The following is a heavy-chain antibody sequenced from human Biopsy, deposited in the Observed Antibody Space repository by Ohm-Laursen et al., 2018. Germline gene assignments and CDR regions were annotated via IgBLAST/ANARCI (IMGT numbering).Heavy chain of an antibody. CDR3: ARGEGSSWFDP. V-gene: IGHV1-69*10. CDR1: GDSFTSYA. Sequence: SVKVCKASGDSFTSYAIGWVRQAPGQGLEWMGGIIPIPNVATYAQKFQGRITITADESTSTAYMELSSLTSDDTAVYFCARGEGSSWFDPWGHGTLVTVSS. J-gene: IGHJ5*02. CDR2: IIPIPNVA. D-gene: IGHD1-26*01.